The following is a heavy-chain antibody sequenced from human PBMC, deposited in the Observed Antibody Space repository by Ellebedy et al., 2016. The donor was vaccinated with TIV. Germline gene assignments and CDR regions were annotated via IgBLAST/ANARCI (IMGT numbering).Heavy chain of an antibody. CDR1: GFTFSSFA. CDR3: VKAWHSSRWYSNWFDP. Sequence: GESLKISCSVSGFTFSSFAMHWVRQAPGKGLEFVSAIYSNGGTTNYADSVKGRFTISRDNSKNTLYLQMSSLRPEDTALYYCVKAWHSSRWYSNWFDPWGQGTLVTVSS. J-gene: IGHJ5*02. D-gene: IGHD6-13*01. V-gene: IGHV3-64D*09. CDR2: IYSNGGTT.